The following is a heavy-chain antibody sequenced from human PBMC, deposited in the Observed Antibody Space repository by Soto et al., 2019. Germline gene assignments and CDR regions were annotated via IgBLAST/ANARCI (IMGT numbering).Heavy chain of an antibody. CDR1: GFTFSYYE. CDR3: ARDGYGTPYYYYAMDL. D-gene: IGHD1-7*01. CDR2: ISESGGAM. Sequence: EVPLLESGGGLVQPGGSLRLSCTASGFTFSYYEMTWVRQAPGKGLEWVSYISESGGAMYYADSVKGRFTISRDNAKNSLYLQLNSLRAEDTAVYYCARDGYGTPYYYYAMDLWGQGTTVTVSS. J-gene: IGHJ6*02. V-gene: IGHV3-48*03.